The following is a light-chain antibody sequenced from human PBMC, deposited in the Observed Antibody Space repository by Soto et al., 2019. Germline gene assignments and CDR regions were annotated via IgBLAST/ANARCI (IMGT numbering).Light chain of an antibody. CDR2: GNS. CDR3: QSYDSSLSGGYV. Sequence: QSGLTQPPSVAGAPGQRATISCTRNSSNIWAGYDVHWYQQLPGTAPKLLIYGNSNRPSGVPDRFSGSKSGTSASLAITGLQAEDEADYYCQSYDSSLSGGYVFGTGTKVIVL. J-gene: IGLJ1*01. CDR1: SSNIWAGYD. V-gene: IGLV1-40*01.